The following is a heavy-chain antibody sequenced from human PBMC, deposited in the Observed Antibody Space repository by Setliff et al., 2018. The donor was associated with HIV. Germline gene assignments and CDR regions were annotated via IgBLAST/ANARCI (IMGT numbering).Heavy chain of an antibody. V-gene: IGHV3-23*01. D-gene: IGHD3-22*01. CDR2: ISDSSNK. J-gene: IGHJ4*02. CDR3: AKIQNPQGYYYDSSGYYPHPGSPDY. Sequence: GGSLRLSCTTSGFTFSTYAMSWVRQAPGKGLEWVSAISDSSNKYYADSVKGRFTISRDNSKNPLYLQMNSLRAEDTAVYYCAKIQNPQGYYYDSSGYYPHPGSPDYWGQGTLVTVSS. CDR1: GFTFSTYA.